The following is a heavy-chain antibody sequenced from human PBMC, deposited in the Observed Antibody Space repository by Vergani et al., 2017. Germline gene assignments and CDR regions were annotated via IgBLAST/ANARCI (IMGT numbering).Heavy chain of an antibody. Sequence: QVQLVQSGAEVKKPGSSVKVSCKASGGTFSSYAISWVRQAPGQGLEWMGGIIPIFGTANYAQTFQDRVTITADESPSTAYMELSSSGSEDSAVYYCARESSWLRGYPTSDVDYYYGMDVWGQGTTVTVSS. D-gene: IGHD5-12*01. CDR3: ARESSWLRGYPTSDVDYYYGMDV. V-gene: IGHV1-69*01. CDR2: IIPIFGTA. CDR1: GGTFSSYA. J-gene: IGHJ6*02.